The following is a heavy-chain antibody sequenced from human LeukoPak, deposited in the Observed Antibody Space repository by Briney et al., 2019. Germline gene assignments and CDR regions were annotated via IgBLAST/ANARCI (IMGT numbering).Heavy chain of an antibody. CDR2: IYHSGST. D-gene: IGHD2-15*01. CDR3: ARADEDIVVVVAAPDY. J-gene: IGHJ4*02. CDR1: GGSISSGGYS. V-gene: IGHV4-30-2*03. Sequence: PSQTLSLTCAVSGGSISSGGYSWSWIRQPPGKGLEWIGSIYHSGSTYYNPSPKSRVTISVDTSKSQFSLKLSSVTAADTAVYYCARADEDIVVVVAAPDYWGQGTLVTVSS.